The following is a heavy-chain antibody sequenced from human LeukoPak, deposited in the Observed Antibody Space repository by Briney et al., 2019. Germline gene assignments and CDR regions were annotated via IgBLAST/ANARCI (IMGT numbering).Heavy chain of an antibody. CDR3: ARDPTVTSPFDY. CDR2: ICAYNGNT. Sequence: ASVKVSCKASGYTFTSYGISWVRQAPGQGLEWMGWICAYNGNTNYAQKLQGRVTMTTDTSTSTAYMELRSLRSDDTAVYYCARDPTVTSPFDYWGQGTLVTVSS. J-gene: IGHJ4*02. CDR1: GYTFTSYG. D-gene: IGHD4-11*01. V-gene: IGHV1-18*01.